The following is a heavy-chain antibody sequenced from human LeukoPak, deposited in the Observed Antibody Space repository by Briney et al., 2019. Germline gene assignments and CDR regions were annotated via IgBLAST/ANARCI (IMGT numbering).Heavy chain of an antibody. Sequence: GGSLRLSCAASGFTVSSNYMSWVRQAPGKGPEWVSLIYTGGTTYYADSVKGRFTISRDNSKNTLYLQMNSLRAEDTAVYYCAAASGDYVNGIDYWGQGTLVTVSS. CDR3: AAASGDYVNGIDY. V-gene: IGHV3-53*01. J-gene: IGHJ4*02. CDR2: IYTGGTT. CDR1: GFTVSSNY. D-gene: IGHD4-17*01.